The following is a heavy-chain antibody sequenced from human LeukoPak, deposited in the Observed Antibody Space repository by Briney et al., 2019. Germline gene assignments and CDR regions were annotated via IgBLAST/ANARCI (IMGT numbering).Heavy chain of an antibody. CDR3: ARGAYRNLRLPLSDY. D-gene: IGHD3-16*01. J-gene: IGHJ4*02. CDR1: GDTFNTYD. V-gene: IGHV7-4-1*02. CDR2: INTNTGNP. Sequence: GSSVKVSCKASGDTFNTYDILWVRQAPGQGLEWMGWINTNTGNPTYAQGFTGRFVFSLDTSVSTAYLQISSLKAEDTAVYYCARGAYRNLRLPLSDYWGQGTLVTVSS.